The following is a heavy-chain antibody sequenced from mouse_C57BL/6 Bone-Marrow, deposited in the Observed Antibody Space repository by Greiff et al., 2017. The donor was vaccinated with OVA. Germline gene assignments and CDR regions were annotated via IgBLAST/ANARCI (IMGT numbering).Heavy chain of an antibody. D-gene: IGHD2-4*01. CDR3: ARGIYYDYDYAMDY. CDR1: GFTFSSYG. V-gene: IGHV5-6*02. Sequence: DVKLVESGGDLVKPGGSLKLSCAASGFTFSSYGMSWVRQTPDKRLEWVATISSGGSYTYYPDSVKGRFTISRDNAKNTLYLQMSSLKSEDTAMYYCARGIYYDYDYAMDYWGQGTSVTVSS. J-gene: IGHJ4*01. CDR2: ISSGGSYT.